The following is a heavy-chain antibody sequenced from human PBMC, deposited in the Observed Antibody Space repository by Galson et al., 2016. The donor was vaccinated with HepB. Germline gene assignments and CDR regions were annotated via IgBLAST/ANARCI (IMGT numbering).Heavy chain of an antibody. J-gene: IGHJ1*01. CDR3: ARVSGISHRRFQH. V-gene: IGHV1-46*01. CDR1: GYTFTSYS. D-gene: IGHD2-15*01. CDR2: ITPDDGST. Sequence: SVKVSCKASGYTFTSYSIHWVRRAPGQGIEWMGMITPDDGSTRYTQKFQGRVTMISDTSTTTVYMQLSSLTSEDTAVYYCARVSGISHRRFQHWGQGTLVTVSS.